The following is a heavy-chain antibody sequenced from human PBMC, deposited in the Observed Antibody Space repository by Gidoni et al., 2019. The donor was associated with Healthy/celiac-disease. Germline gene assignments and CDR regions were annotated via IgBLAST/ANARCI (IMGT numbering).Heavy chain of an antibody. J-gene: IGHJ4*02. Sequence: EVQLVESGGGLVKPGGSLRLSCAASGFTFSSYSMNWVRQAPGKGLEWVSSISSSSSYIYYADSVKGRFTISRDNAKNSLYLQMNSLRAEDTAVYYCARDSEYYDSKFDIRGIASGDYWGQGTLVTVSS. D-gene: IGHD3-22*01. CDR1: GFTFSSYS. V-gene: IGHV3-21*01. CDR3: ARDSEYYDSKFDIRGIASGDY. CDR2: ISSSSSYI.